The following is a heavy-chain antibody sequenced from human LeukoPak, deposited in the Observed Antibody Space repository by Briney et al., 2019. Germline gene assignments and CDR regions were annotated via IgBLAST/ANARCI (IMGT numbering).Heavy chain of an antibody. Sequence: SVKVSCKASGGTFSSYAISWVRQAPGQGLEWMGRITPIFGTANYAQRFQGRVTITADKSTNTAYMELSSLRSEDTAVYYCARDGAGGYCSSTRCYVFDPWGQGTLVTVSS. D-gene: IGHD2-2*01. CDR2: ITPIFGTA. J-gene: IGHJ5*02. V-gene: IGHV1-69*06. CDR1: GGTFSSYA. CDR3: ARDGAGGYCSSTRCYVFDP.